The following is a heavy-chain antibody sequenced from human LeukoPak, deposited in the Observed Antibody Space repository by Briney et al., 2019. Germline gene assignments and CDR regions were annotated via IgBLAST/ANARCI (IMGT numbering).Heavy chain of an antibody. V-gene: IGHV1-3*01. CDR2: INAGNGNT. Sequence: ASVKVSCKASGYTFTSYAMHWVRQAPGQRLEWMGWINAGNGNTKYSQKLQGRVTITRDTSASTAYMELSSLRSEDTAVYYCARDPSGSYSYYYYGMDVWGQGTTVTVSS. D-gene: IGHD1-26*01. CDR1: GYTFTSYA. J-gene: IGHJ6*02. CDR3: ARDPSGSYSYYYYGMDV.